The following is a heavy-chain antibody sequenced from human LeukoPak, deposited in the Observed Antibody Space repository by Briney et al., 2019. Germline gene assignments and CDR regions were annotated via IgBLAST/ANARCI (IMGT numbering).Heavy chain of an antibody. D-gene: IGHD3-10*01. CDR2: ISSSSSFI. V-gene: IGHV3-21*01. CDR1: GFTFNTYS. CDR3: ARGGDPADYYYYGMDV. Sequence: GGSLTLSCAASGFTFNTYSMNWVRQAPGKGLEWVSSISSSSSFIYYADSVKGRFTISRDNAKNLLYLQINSLRAEDTAVFYCARGGDPADYYYYGMDVWGQGTTVTVSS. J-gene: IGHJ6*02.